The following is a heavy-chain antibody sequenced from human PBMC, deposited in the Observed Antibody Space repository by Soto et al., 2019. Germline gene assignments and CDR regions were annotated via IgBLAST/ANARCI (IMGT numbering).Heavy chain of an antibody. Sequence: PSETLSLTCTVSGDSIISSDFYWGWGRQPRGKGLEWIGSIFYLGSSYYNPSLKSRVTMSVDTSKNQFSLRLRSVTAADTALYFCARHSLALRKNNWFDPWGQGIMVTVSS. CDR1: GDSIISSDFY. CDR3: ARHSLALRKNNWFDP. CDR2: IFYLGSS. J-gene: IGHJ5*02. V-gene: IGHV4-39*01. D-gene: IGHD3-3*02.